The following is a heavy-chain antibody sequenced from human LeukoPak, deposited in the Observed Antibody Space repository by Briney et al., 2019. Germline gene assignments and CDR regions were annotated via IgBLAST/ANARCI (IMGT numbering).Heavy chain of an antibody. CDR2: MNPNSGNT. Sequence: GASVKVSCKASGYTFTSYDINWVRQATGQGLEWMGWMNPNSGNTGYAQKFQGRVTMTRNTSISTAYMELSSLRSEDTAVYYCARIYGDYWYFDLWGRGTLVTVSS. D-gene: IGHD4-17*01. CDR3: ARIYGDYWYFDL. CDR1: GYTFTSYD. V-gene: IGHV1-8*01. J-gene: IGHJ2*01.